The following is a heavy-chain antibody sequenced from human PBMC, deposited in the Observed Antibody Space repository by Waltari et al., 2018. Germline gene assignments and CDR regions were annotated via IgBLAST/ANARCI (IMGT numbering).Heavy chain of an antibody. J-gene: IGHJ5*02. CDR1: VYSISSGYY. Sequence: QVQLQESGPGLVKPSETLSLTCTVSVYSISSGYYWGWIRQPPGKGLEWIGSIYHSGSTYYNPSLKSRVTISVDTSKNQFSLKLSSVTAADTAVYYCARDSYDSSGYYYVAWGQGTLVTVSS. CDR3: ARDSYDSSGYYYVA. D-gene: IGHD3-22*01. CDR2: IYHSGST. V-gene: IGHV4-38-2*02.